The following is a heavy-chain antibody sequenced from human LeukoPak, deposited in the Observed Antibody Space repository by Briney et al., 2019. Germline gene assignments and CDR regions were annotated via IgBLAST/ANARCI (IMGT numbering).Heavy chain of an antibody. Sequence: RSGGSLRLSCVGSGFAFHNYAMHWVRRPPGKGLEWVSAINWNSDTKAYADSVKGRFTISRDRARNSLYLQMDSLRPEDTALYYCAKDTGGNGAYFYAMDVWGQGTSVTVSS. D-gene: IGHD4-23*01. CDR2: INWNSDTK. CDR1: GFAFHNYA. CDR3: AKDTGGNGAYFYAMDV. V-gene: IGHV3-9*01. J-gene: IGHJ6*02.